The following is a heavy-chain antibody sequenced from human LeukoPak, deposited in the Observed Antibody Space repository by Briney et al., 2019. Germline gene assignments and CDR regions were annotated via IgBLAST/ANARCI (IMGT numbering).Heavy chain of an antibody. CDR2: IRYDGSNK. D-gene: IGHD3-10*01. J-gene: IGHJ6*03. CDR3: AKDHLTRPMVRGVYYYMDV. V-gene: IGHV3-30*02. Sequence: GGSLRLSCAASGFTFSSYGMHWVRQAPGKGLEWVAFIRYDGSNKYYADSVKGRFTISRDNSKNTLYLQMNSLRAEDTAVYYCAKDHLTRPMVRGVYYYMDVWGKGTTVTVSS. CDR1: GFTFSSYG.